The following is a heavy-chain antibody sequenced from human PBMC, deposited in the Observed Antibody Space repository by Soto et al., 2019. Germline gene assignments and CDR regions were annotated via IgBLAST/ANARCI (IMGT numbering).Heavy chain of an antibody. CDR1: GYIFTSFG. Sequence: ASVKVSCKASGYIFTSFGVGWVRQAPGQGLEYMGWVSAYSGNTNYAEKLQGRVTMTTETSTRTAYMELRSLRSDDTALYYCARVEVAGRYPPPHGFDTWGQGTLVTVSS. V-gene: IGHV1-18*01. D-gene: IGHD6-19*01. J-gene: IGHJ5*02. CDR3: ARVEVAGRYPPPHGFDT. CDR2: VSAYSGNT.